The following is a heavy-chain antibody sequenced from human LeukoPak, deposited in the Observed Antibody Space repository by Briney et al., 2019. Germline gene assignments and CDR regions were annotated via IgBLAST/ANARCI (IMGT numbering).Heavy chain of an antibody. CDR1: GFSLSTSGVG. CDR3: AHSGSSTIQFHP. CDR2: IYWNDDK. D-gene: IGHD2-2*01. V-gene: IGHV2-5*01. Sequence: ESGPTLVKPTQTLTLTCTFSGFSLSTSGVGVGWTRQPPGKALEWLALIYWNDDKRYSPSLRSRLTITKDTSKNQVVLTMTNMDPVDTATYYCAHSGSSTIQFHPWGQGTLVTVSS. J-gene: IGHJ5*02.